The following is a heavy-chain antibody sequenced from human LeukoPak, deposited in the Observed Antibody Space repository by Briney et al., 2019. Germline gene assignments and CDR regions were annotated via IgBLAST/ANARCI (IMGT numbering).Heavy chain of an antibody. J-gene: IGHJ5*02. CDR2: IYPGDSDT. Sequence: GESRLPSCKGSGYSFTSYWIGWVRQMPGKGLEWMGIIYPGDSDTRYSPSFQGQVTISADKSISTAYLQWSSLKASDTAMYYCARPVVGASAQFGPWGQGTRVTVSS. CDR1: GYSFTSYW. CDR3: ARPVVGASAQFGP. V-gene: IGHV5-51*01. D-gene: IGHD1-26*01.